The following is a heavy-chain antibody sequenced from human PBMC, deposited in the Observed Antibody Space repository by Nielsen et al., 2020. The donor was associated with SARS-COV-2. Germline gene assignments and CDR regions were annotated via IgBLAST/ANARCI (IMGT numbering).Heavy chain of an antibody. CDR1: GFTFSSYG. CDR3: ASLGGSSWYFDY. Sequence: GESLKISCAASGFTFSSYGMHWVRQAPGKGLEWVANIKQDGSEKYYVDSVKGRFTISRDNAKNSLYLQMNSLRAEDTAVYYCASLGGSSWYFDYWGQGTLVTVSS. J-gene: IGHJ4*02. CDR2: IKQDGSEK. D-gene: IGHD6-13*01. V-gene: IGHV3-7*03.